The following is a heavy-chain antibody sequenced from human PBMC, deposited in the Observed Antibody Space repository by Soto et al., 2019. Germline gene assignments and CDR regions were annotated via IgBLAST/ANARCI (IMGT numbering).Heavy chain of an antibody. CDR3: ARHAATVTTGWFDP. J-gene: IGHJ5*02. D-gene: IGHD4-17*01. V-gene: IGHV4-39*01. Sequence: SETLSLTCTVSGGSISSSSYYWGWIRQPPGKGLEWIGSIYYSVSTYYNPSLKSRVTISVDTSKNQFSLKLSSVTAADTAVYYCARHAATVTTGWFDPWGQGTLVTVSS. CDR1: GGSISSSSYY. CDR2: IYYSVST.